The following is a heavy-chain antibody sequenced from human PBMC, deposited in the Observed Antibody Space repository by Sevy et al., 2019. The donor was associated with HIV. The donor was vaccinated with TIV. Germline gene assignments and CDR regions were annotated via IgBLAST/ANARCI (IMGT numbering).Heavy chain of an antibody. CDR3: AGDFSVATMGFYYGMDV. V-gene: IGHV3-7*03. CDR2: IKQDGSEK. CDR1: GFTFSSYW. D-gene: IGHD5-12*01. Sequence: GGSLRLSCAASGFTFSSYWMSWVRQAPGKGLEWVANIKQDGSEKYYVDSVKGRFTISRDNAKNSLYLQMNSLRAEDTAVYYCAGDFSVATMGFYYGMDVWGQGTTVTVSS. J-gene: IGHJ6*02.